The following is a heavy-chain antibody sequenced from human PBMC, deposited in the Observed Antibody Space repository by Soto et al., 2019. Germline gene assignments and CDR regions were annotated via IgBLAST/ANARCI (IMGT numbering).Heavy chain of an antibody. CDR2: INPNSGGT. Sequence: GASVQVSCKASGYTFTGYYMHWVRQAPGQGLEWMGWINPNSGGTNYAQKFQGWVTMTRDTSISSAYMELSRLRSDDTAVYYCARSVVPAAKKGVGAFDIWGQGTMVTVSS. CDR1: GYTFTGYY. CDR3: ARSVVPAAKKGVGAFDI. J-gene: IGHJ3*02. V-gene: IGHV1-2*04. D-gene: IGHD2-2*01.